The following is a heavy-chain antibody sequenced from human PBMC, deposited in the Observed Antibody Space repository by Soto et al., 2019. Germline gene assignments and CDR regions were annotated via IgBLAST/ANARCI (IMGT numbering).Heavy chain of an antibody. V-gene: IGHV3-13*01. Sequence: PGGSLRLSCAASGFTFSSYDMHWVRQATGKGLEWVSAIGTAGDTYYPGSVKGRFTISRENAKNSLYLQMNSLRAGDTAVYYCARGMPQYGNFDYWGQGTLVTVSS. CDR3: ARGMPQYGNFDY. CDR1: GFTFSSYD. D-gene: IGHD2-2*01. CDR2: IGTAGDT. J-gene: IGHJ4*02.